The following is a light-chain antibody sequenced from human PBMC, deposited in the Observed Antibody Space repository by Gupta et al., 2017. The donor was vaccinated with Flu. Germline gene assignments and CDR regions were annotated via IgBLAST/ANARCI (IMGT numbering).Light chain of an antibody. CDR1: QSVGSY. V-gene: IGKV3-11*01. J-gene: IGKJ2*02. CDR2: GAS. CDR3: QQRDNWPPPGT. Sequence: EIVLTQSPDTLSLSPGERATLSCRASQSVGSYLAWYQQKPGQAPRPLIYGASNRATGIPARFSGSGSGTDFTLTISSLEPEDFAVYFCQQRDNWPPPGTFGQGTKLEIK.